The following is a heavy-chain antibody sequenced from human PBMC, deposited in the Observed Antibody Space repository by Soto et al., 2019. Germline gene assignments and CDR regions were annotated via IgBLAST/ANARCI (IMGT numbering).Heavy chain of an antibody. V-gene: IGHV3-33*01. Sequence: GGSLRLSCAASGFTFSSYGMHWVRQAPGKGLEWVAVIWYDGSNKYYADSVKGRFTISRDNSKNTLYLQMNSLRAEDTAVYYCARPQYSGYDWAQYYSIPGYDYWGQGTLVTVSS. D-gene: IGHD5-12*01. CDR2: IWYDGSNK. J-gene: IGHJ4*02. CDR3: ARPQYSGYDWAQYYSIPGYDY. CDR1: GFTFSSYG.